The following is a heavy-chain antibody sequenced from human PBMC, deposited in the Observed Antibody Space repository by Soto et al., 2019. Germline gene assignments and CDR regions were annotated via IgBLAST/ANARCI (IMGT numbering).Heavy chain of an antibody. Sequence: EVQLVESGGDLVQPGRSLRLSCAASGFTFDDYAMHWVRQAPGKGLEWVSGISWNVGSIAYADSVKGRFTISRDNAKNSLYLQMNSLRTEDTALYYCAKGVAGWYYFDYWGQGTLVTVSS. CDR1: GFTFDDYA. V-gene: IGHV3-9*01. CDR2: ISWNVGSI. J-gene: IGHJ4*02. CDR3: AKGVAGWYYFDY. D-gene: IGHD3-3*01.